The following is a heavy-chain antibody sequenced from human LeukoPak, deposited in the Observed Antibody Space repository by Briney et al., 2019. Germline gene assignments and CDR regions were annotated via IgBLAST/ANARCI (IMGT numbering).Heavy chain of an antibody. CDR1: GYTFTSYA. Sequence: ASVKLSCKASGYTFTSYAMHWVRQAPGQRLEWMGWINAGNGNTKYTQKFQGRVTITRDTSASTAYMELSSLRSEDTAAYYCARDLNPYDYDSSATNWFDPWGQGTLVAVSS. CDR2: INAGNGNT. J-gene: IGHJ5*02. CDR3: ARDLNPYDYDSSATNWFDP. D-gene: IGHD3-22*01. V-gene: IGHV1-3*01.